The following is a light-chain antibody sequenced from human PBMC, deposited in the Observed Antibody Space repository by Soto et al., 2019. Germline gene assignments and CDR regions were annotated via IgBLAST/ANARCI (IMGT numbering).Light chain of an antibody. CDR2: EVS. J-gene: IGLJ1*01. CDR1: SSDVGGYNY. V-gene: IGLV2-14*01. Sequence: QSVLTQPASVSGSPGQSITISCTGTSSDVGGYNYVSWYQQHTGKAPKLMIYEVSNRPSGVSNRCSGSKSGNTASLTISGLQAEDEADYYCCSYVGSSTYVFGTGTKVNVL. CDR3: CSYVGSSTYV.